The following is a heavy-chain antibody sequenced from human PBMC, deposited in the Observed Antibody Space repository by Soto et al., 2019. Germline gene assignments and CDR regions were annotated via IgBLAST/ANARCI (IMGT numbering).Heavy chain of an antibody. V-gene: IGHV4-59*01. CDR2: IYYSGST. D-gene: IGHD5-18*01. Sequence: SETLSLTCTVSGGSISSYYWSWIRQPPGKGLEWIGYIYYSGSTNYNPSLKSRVTISVDTSKNQFSLKLSSVTAADTAVYYCARVGTGATYVDTADMDVWGKGTTVTVSS. CDR3: ARVGTGATYVDTADMDV. CDR1: GGSISSYY. J-gene: IGHJ6*03.